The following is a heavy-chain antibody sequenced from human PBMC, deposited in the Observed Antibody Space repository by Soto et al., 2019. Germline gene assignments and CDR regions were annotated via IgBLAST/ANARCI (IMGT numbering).Heavy chain of an antibody. CDR1: GFALSPYW. D-gene: IGHD1-1*01. V-gene: IGHV3-7*03. J-gene: IGHJ4*02. CDR2: INQDGSVK. Sequence: TGGSLRLSCEASGFALSPYWMSWVRQAPGRGLEWVANINQDGSVKHYVDSVRGRFTVSRDNAKNSLFLQMNSLSAEDTAVYFCARLTEAVTTFVYWGQGTPVTVSS. CDR3: ARLTEAVTTFVY.